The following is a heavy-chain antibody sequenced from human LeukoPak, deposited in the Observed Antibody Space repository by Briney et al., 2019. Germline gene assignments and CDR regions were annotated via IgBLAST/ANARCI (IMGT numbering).Heavy chain of an antibody. V-gene: IGHV3-30*02. CDR3: VKDYGTRGTGGAYLDA. D-gene: IGHD1-1*01. J-gene: IGHJ5*02. CDR1: VFTFSNYG. CDR2: IQYDERNK. Sequence: PVGSLRLSCAASVFTFSNYGMHWVRQAPGKGLEWMTFIQYDERNKKYADSVKGRFTISRDNSKNTLYLQMTSLRTEDTAIYYCVKDYGTRGTGGAYLDARGQGTLVTVSS.